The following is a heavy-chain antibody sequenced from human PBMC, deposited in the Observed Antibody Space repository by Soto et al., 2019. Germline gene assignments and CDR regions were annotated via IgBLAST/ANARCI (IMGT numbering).Heavy chain of an antibody. CDR3: ARLSGSWSDYYYYGMDV. CDR2: IDPSDSYT. J-gene: IGHJ6*02. Sequence: GEPLKISWKGSGYSFTSYWISWVRQMPGKGLEWMGRIDPSDSYTNYSPSFQGHVTISADKSISTAYLQWSSLKASDTAMYYCARLSGSWSDYYYYGMDVWGQGTTVTVSS. D-gene: IGHD6-13*01. V-gene: IGHV5-10-1*01. CDR1: GYSFTSYW.